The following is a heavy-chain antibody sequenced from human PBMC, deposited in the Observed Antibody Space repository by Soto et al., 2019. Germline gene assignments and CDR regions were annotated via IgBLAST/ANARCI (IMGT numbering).Heavy chain of an antibody. V-gene: IGHV3-64D*08. Sequence: GGSLRLSCSASGFTLSSYAMHWVRQAPGKGLEYVSAISSNGGSTYYADSVKGRFTISRDNSKNTLYLQMSSLRAEDTAVYYCVKDNRGNVAVAGTLDYWGQGTLVTVSS. CDR3: VKDNRGNVAVAGTLDY. CDR2: ISSNGGST. CDR1: GFTLSSYA. J-gene: IGHJ4*02. D-gene: IGHD6-19*01.